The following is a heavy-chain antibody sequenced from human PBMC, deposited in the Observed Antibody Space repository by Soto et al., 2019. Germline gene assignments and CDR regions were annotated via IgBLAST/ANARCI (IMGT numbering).Heavy chain of an antibody. J-gene: IGHJ5*02. D-gene: IGHD6-6*01. V-gene: IGHV1-46*01. Sequence: ASVKVSCKASGYTFTSYYMHWVRQAPGQGLEWMGIINPSGGSTSYAQKFQGRVTMTRDTSTSTVYMELSSLRSEDTAVYYCAREVRHSSSSGNWFAPWGQGTLVTVSS. CDR2: INPSGGST. CDR3: AREVRHSSSSGNWFAP. CDR1: GYTFTSYY.